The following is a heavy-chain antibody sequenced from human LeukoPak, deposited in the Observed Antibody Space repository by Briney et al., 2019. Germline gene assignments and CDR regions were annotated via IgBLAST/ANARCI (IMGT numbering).Heavy chain of an antibody. CDR3: ARDPDILTGLDY. D-gene: IGHD3-9*01. CDR2: IYYSGST. V-gene: IGHV4-59*12. CDR1: GGSISSYY. Sequence: KASETLSLTCTVSGGSISSYYWSWIRQPPGKGLEWIGYIYYSGSTNYNPSLKSRVTISVDTSKNQFSLKLSSVTAADTAVYYCARDPDILTGLDYWGQGTLVTVSS. J-gene: IGHJ4*02.